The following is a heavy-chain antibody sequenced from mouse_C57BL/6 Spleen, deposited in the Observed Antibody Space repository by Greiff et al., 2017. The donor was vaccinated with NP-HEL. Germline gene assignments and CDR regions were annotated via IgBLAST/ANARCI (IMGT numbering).Heavy chain of an antibody. CDR1: GYTFTSYG. J-gene: IGHJ3*01. D-gene: IGHD1-1*01. CDR2: IYPRSGNT. Sequence: QVQLQQSGAELARPGASVKLSCKASGYTFTSYGISWVKQRTGQGLEWIGEIYPRSGNTYYNEKFKGKATLTADKSFSTAYMELRSLTSEDSAVYFCASYYYGSSPCAYWGQGTLVTVSA. V-gene: IGHV1-81*01. CDR3: ASYYYGSSPCAY.